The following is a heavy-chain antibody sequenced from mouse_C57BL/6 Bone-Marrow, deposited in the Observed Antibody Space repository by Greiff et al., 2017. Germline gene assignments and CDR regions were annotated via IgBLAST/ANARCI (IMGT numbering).Heavy chain of an antibody. CDR2: IYPGSGST. CDR3: ARQLRSFYYAMDY. CDR1: GYTFTSYW. D-gene: IGHD3-2*02. V-gene: IGHV1-55*01. Sequence: QVQLQQPGAELVKPGASVKMSCKASGYTFTSYWITWVKQRPGQGLEWIGDIYPGSGSTNYNEKFKSKATLTVDTSSSTAYMQLSSLTSEDSAVYYGARQLRSFYYAMDYWGQGTAVTVSS. J-gene: IGHJ4*01.